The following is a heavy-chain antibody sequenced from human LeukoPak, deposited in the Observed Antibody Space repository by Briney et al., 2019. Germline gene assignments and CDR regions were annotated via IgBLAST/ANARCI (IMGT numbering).Heavy chain of an antibody. D-gene: IGHD3-10*01. J-gene: IGHJ6*03. CDR2: ISSSSSTI. CDR1: GFTFSSYS. CDR3: ARGSPSRPLYYYGSGRPRYMGV. V-gene: IGHV3-48*01. Sequence: PGGSLRLSCAASGFTFSSYSMNWVRQAPGKGLEWVSYISSSSSTIYYADSVKGRFTISRDNAKNSLYLQMNSLRAEDMAVYYCARGSPSRPLYYYGSGRPRYMGVWGKGTTVTVSS.